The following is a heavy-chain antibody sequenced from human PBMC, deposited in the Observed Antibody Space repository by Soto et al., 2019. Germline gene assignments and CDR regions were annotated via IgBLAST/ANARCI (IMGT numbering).Heavy chain of an antibody. V-gene: IGHV1-18*04. CDR3: ARGTIAARDYFYYGMDV. D-gene: IGHD6-6*01. CDR1: GDTSTSYG. Sequence: AELKVSCTASGDTSTSYGISWVRQAPGQGLEWMGWISAYNGNTNYAQKLQGRVTMTTDTSTSTAYMELRSLRSDDTAVYYCARGTIAARDYFYYGMDVCGQGTTVTVSS. J-gene: IGHJ6*02. CDR2: ISAYNGNT.